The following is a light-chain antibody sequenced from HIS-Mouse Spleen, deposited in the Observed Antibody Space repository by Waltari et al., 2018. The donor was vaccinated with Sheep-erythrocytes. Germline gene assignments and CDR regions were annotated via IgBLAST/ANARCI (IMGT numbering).Light chain of an antibody. J-gene: IGKJ4*01. V-gene: IGKV1-39*01. CDR3: QQSYSTPPLT. CDR2: AAS. CDR1: QSISSY. Sequence: DIQMTQSPSSLSASVVDRVTIPCRASQSISSYLNWYQQKPGKAPKLLIYAASSLQSGVPSRFSGSGSGTDFTLTISSLQPEDFATYYCQQSYSTPPLTFGGGTKVEIK.